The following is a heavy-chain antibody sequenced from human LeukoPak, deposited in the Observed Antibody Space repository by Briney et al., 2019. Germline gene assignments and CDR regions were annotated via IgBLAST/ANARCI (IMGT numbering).Heavy chain of an antibody. J-gene: IGHJ3*02. V-gene: IGHV1-18*01. CDR3: ARDHGYSSGWYQRNDAFDI. Sequence: GASVKVSCRTSGYTFTSYGISWVRQPPGQGLEWLGWISACNGNTNYAQKLQGRVTMTTDTSTSTAYMELRSLRSDDTAVYYCARDHGYSSGWYQRNDAFDIWGQGTMVTVSS. D-gene: IGHD6-19*01. CDR1: GYTFTSYG. CDR2: ISACNGNT.